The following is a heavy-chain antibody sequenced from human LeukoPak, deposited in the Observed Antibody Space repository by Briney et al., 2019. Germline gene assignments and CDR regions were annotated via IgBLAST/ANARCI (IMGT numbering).Heavy chain of an antibody. Sequence: PSETLSLTCTDSGGSISSYYWSWVRQPPGKGLEGIGYIYYSGSTHYNPSLKSRVTISVDSSKNQSCLKLSSVTAADTAVYYCARHPGLRAQRMSCFDSWGQGTLGTVSS. CDR2: IYYSGST. D-gene: IGHD1-1*01. CDR1: GGSISSYY. CDR3: ARHPGLRAQRMSCFDS. J-gene: IGHJ4*02. V-gene: IGHV4-59*08.